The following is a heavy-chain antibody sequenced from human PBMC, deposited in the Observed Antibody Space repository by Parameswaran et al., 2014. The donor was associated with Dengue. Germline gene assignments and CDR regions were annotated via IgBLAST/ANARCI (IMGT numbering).Heavy chain of an antibody. CDR3: ARETSVAALEALYFHYGMDV. CDR2: ISAYNGNT. V-gene: IGHV1-18*01. J-gene: IGHJ6*02. D-gene: IGHD6-6*01. Sequence: RLVRQAPGQGLEWMGWISAYNGNTNYAQMLQGRVTMAIDTSTSTAYMELRSLRSDDTAVYFCARETSVAALEALYFHYGMDVWGQGTTVTVSS.